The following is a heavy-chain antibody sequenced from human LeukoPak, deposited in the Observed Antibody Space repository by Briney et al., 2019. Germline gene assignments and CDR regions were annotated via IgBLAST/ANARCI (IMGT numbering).Heavy chain of an antibody. D-gene: IGHD2-15*01. J-gene: IGHJ6*03. CDR3: AKGHSPDLGYCSGGSCYLGYYYYYMDV. CDR1: GFTFSSYA. V-gene: IGHV3-23*01. Sequence: GGSLRLSCAASGFTFSSYAMSWVRQAPGKGLEWVSAISGSGGSTYYADSVKGRFTISRDNSKNTLYLQMNSLRAEDTAVYYCAKGHSPDLGYCSGGSCYLGYYYYYMDVWGKGTTVTVSS. CDR2: ISGSGGST.